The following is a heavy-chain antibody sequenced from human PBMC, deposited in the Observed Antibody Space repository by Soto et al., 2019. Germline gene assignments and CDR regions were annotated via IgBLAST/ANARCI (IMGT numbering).Heavy chain of an antibody. Sequence: GGSLRLSCSASGFTFSSYAMHWVRQAPGKGLEYVSAISSNGGSTYYADSVKGRFTISRDNSKNTLYLQMSSLRAEDTAVYYCVKEMKGHVVVTAIRENYFDYWGQGTLVTVSS. CDR2: ISSNGGST. CDR3: VKEMKGHVVVTAIRENYFDY. CDR1: GFTFSSYA. J-gene: IGHJ4*02. D-gene: IGHD2-21*02. V-gene: IGHV3-64D*08.